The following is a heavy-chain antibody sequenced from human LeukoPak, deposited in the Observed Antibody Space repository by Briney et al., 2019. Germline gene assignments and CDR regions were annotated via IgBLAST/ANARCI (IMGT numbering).Heavy chain of an antibody. D-gene: IGHD2-2*01. CDR3: ARGRAKLVPAARPYGMDV. Sequence: SDPQSLTCAVCGGSFSAYYWSWIRQSTGKGVEWSGEINHSGSTNYNPSLKSRVTISVDTSKNQFSLKLSSVTAADMAVYYYARGRAKLVPAARPYGMDVWGQGTTVTVSS. J-gene: IGHJ6*02. CDR1: GGSFSAYY. CDR2: INHSGST. V-gene: IGHV4-34*01.